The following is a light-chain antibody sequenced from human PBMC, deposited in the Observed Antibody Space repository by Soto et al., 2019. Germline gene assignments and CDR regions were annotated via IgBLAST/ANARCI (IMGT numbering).Light chain of an antibody. J-gene: IGKJ5*01. CDR2: GAS. CDR3: QQLKSYPIT. V-gene: IGKV1-9*01. Sequence: DIQLTQSPSFLSASVGDRVTITCRASQDISSYLAWYQQKPGKAPKVLIYGASTLQGGVPSRFSGSGSGTEFTLTINSLQPGDFAAYYCQQLKSYPITFGQGTRLEIK. CDR1: QDISSY.